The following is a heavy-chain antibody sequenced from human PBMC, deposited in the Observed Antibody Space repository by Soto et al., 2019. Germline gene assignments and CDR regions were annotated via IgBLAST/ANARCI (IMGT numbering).Heavy chain of an antibody. V-gene: IGHV3-74*01. CDR1: GFTFSNYW. CDR3: IRDYGGVASTAAFDI. CDR2: INSDGSGT. J-gene: IGHJ3*02. D-gene: IGHD3-3*01. Sequence: EVQLVEAGGGLVQPGGSLRLSCAASGFTFSNYWRHWVRQVPGKGLVWVSRINSDGSGTSYADSVKGRFTISRDNAKNTVYLQMSSLRAEDTAVYYCIRDYGGVASTAAFDIWGKGTMVIVSS.